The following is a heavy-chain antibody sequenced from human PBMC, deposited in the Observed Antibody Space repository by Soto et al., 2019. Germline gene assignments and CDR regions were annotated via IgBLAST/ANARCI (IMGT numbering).Heavy chain of an antibody. D-gene: IGHD6-19*01. CDR3: VRTGYSSAWYPGY. CDR1: GFPFRGYG. Sequence: GGYLRLSSVDPGFPFRGYGMSWVRQAPGKGLEWVANIKQDGSETYYVDSMKGRFSISRDNAKNSLYLQMNSLRAEDTAVYYCVRTGYSSAWYPGYWGQGT. J-gene: IGHJ4*02. V-gene: IGHV3-7*01. CDR2: IKQDGSET.